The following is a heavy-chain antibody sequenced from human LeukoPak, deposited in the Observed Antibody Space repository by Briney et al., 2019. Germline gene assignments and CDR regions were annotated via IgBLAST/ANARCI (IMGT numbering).Heavy chain of an antibody. CDR2: IKNDGSET. J-gene: IGHJ4*02. Sequence: GGSLRLSCAVSGFNFRDHWMDWVRQAPGKGLEWVGHIKNDGSETYYLDSLKGRFSISRDNAKNTLYLQMNSLRVEDTAVYYCARGRPHGNDYWGQGTLVTVSS. CDR1: GFNFRDHW. V-gene: IGHV3-7*01. CDR3: ARGRPHGNDY. D-gene: IGHD4-23*01.